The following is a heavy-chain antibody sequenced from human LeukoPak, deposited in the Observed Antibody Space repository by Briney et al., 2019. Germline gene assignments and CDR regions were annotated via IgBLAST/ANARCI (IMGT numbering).Heavy chain of an antibody. CDR3: ARRRGTRSSTSWYQGWFDP. Sequence: SETLSLTCTVSGGSISSYYWSWIRQSPGKGLEWIGYIYYSGSTNYNPSLKSRVTISVDTSKNQFSLKLSSVTAADTAVYYCARRRGTRSSTSWYQGWFDPWGQGTLVTVSS. V-gene: IGHV4-59*08. J-gene: IGHJ5*02. CDR2: IYYSGST. CDR1: GGSISSYY. D-gene: IGHD2-2*01.